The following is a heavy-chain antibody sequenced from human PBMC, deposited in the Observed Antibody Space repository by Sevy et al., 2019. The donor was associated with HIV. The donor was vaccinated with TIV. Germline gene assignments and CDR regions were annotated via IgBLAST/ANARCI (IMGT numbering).Heavy chain of an antibody. CDR1: GGSISSGSYY. D-gene: IGHD5-18*01. J-gene: IGHJ4*02. CDR2: IYTSGST. Sequence: SGTLSLTCTVSGGSISSGSYYWSWIRQPAGKGLEWIGRIYTSGSTNYNPSLKSRVTISVDTSKNQFSLKLSSVTAADTAVYYCARGDTAATDYWGQGTLVTVSS. V-gene: IGHV4-61*02. CDR3: ARGDTAATDY.